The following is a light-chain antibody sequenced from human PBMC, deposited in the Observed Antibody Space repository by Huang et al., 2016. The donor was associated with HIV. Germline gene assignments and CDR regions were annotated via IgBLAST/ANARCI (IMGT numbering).Light chain of an antibody. CDR2: AAS. V-gene: IGKV1-39*01. Sequence: DIQMTQSPSSLSASVGDRVTITCRASQSTTSYWNRYQQKPGESPKRLIFAASTLKPGVPSRFSGSGSGTDFTLTISSLQPEDLGTYYCQQSYRTPFTFGPGTKVDIK. CDR3: QQSYRTPFT. CDR1: QSTTSY. J-gene: IGKJ3*01.